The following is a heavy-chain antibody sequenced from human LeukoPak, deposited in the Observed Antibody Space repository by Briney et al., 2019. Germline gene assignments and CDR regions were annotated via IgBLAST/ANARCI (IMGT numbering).Heavy chain of an antibody. V-gene: IGHV3-23*01. CDR2: ISGSGGST. Sequence: PGGSLRLSCAASGFTFSSYAMSWVHQAPGKGLEWVSAISGSGGSTYYADSVKGRFTISRDNSKNTLYLQMNSLRAEDTAVYYCAPENYYDSKNFAPYWGQGTLVTVSS. CDR3: APENYYDSKNFAPY. D-gene: IGHD3-22*01. CDR1: GFTFSSYA. J-gene: IGHJ4*02.